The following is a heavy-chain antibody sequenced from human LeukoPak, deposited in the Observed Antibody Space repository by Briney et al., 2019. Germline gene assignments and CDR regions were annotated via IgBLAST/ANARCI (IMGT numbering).Heavy chain of an antibody. CDR2: IDWDDDK. CDR3: ARTISGTDYFDY. J-gene: IGHJ4*02. CDR1: GFSLSTARTR. V-gene: IGHV2-70*04. Sequence: SGPALVKPTQSLTLTCTFSGFSLSTARTRVSWIRQPPGKALEWLARIDWDDDKFYKTSLKTRLTISKDTSKNQVILIMTNMDPVDTATYYCARTISGTDYFDYWGPGTLVTVSS. D-gene: IGHD6-13*01.